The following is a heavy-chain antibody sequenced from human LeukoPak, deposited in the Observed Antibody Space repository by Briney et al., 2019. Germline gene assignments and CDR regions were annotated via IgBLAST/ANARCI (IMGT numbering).Heavy chain of an antibody. CDR3: ARGRFLEWLPQENWFDP. D-gene: IGHD3-3*01. CDR1: GGSISSYY. J-gene: IGHJ5*02. CDR2: IYTSGST. V-gene: IGHV4-4*07. Sequence: PSETLSLTCTVSGGSISSYYWSWIRQPAGKGLEWIGRIYTSGSTNYNPSLKSRVTMSVDTSKNQFSLKLSSVTAADTAVYYCARGRFLEWLPQENWFDPWGQGTLVTVSS.